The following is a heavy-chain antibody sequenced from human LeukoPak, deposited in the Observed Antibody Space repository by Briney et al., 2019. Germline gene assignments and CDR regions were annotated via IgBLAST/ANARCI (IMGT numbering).Heavy chain of an antibody. V-gene: IGHV4-4*07. Sequence: SETLSLTCTVSGGSISNYYWSWVRQPAGKGLEWIGRIYTSGSTNYNPSLESRVTMSVDTSKKQFSLILSSVTAADTAVYYCARDRCNSTNCSARVAFDIWGQGTMVTVSS. J-gene: IGHJ3*02. CDR1: GGSISNYY. D-gene: IGHD2-2*01. CDR2: IYTSGST. CDR3: ARDRCNSTNCSARVAFDI.